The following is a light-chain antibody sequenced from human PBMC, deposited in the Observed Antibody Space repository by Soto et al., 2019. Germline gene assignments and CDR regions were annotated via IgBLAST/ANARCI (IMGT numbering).Light chain of an antibody. CDR2: GAS. CDR3: QQYGGSPYT. J-gene: IGKJ2*01. Sequence: EIVLMRSPGTLSVSPGVRVTLSCRASQSVSNNYLAWYQHKRGQAPSLLIYGASSRAAGIPDRFSGGGSGTDVTLTITRLGPADFAVYYCQQYGGSPYTLRQGTKLEI. CDR1: QSVSNNY. V-gene: IGKV3-20*01.